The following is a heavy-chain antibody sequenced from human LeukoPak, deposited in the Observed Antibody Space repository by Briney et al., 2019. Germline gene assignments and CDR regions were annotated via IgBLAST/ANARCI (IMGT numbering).Heavy chain of an antibody. CDR1: GFTFDDYA. D-gene: IGHD3-3*01. V-gene: IGHV3-23*01. Sequence: PGGSLRLSCAASGFTFDDYAMSWVRQAPGKGLEWVSSISGSGGGTYYADSVKDRFTISRDNSKNTLFLQINSLRAEDTAVYYCAKVMDFWSLYYGGDFDYWGQGTLVTVSS. CDR3: AKVMDFWSLYYGGDFDY. J-gene: IGHJ4*02. CDR2: ISGSGGGT.